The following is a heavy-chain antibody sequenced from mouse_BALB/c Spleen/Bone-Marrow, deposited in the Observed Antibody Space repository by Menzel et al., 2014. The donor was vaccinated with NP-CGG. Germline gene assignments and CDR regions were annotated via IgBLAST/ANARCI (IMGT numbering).Heavy chain of an antibody. D-gene: IGHD2-4*01. CDR2: ISSGGHDT. Sequence: DVKLVESGGGLVKPGGSLKLSCAASGFTFSSYSMSWVRQTPEKRLEWVATISSGGHDTYYPDSVKGRFTISRDNAKNTLYLQMNSLKSEDTAVYYCSKDGGYDYSYYFDYWGQGTTLTVSS. CDR3: SKDGGYDYSYYFDY. J-gene: IGHJ2*01. CDR1: GFTFSSYS. V-gene: IGHV5-6-4*01.